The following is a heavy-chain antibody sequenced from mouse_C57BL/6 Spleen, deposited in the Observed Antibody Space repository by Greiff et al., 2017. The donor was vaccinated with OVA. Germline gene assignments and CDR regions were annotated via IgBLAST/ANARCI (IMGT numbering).Heavy chain of an antibody. Sequence: QVQLKESGAELARPGASVKLSCKASGYTFTSYGISWVKQRTGQGLEWIGEIYPRSGNTYYNEKFKGKATLTADKSSSTAYMELRSLTSEDSAVYFCARGKLTGTWFAYWGQGTLVTVSA. J-gene: IGHJ3*01. D-gene: IGHD4-1*01. CDR2: IYPRSGNT. CDR1: GYTFTSYG. V-gene: IGHV1-81*01. CDR3: ARGKLTGTWFAY.